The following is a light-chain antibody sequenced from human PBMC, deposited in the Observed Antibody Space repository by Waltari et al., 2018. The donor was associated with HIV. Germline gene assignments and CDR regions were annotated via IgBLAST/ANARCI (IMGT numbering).Light chain of an antibody. CDR3: QHYHLFSWT. V-gene: IGKV1-5*03. J-gene: IGKJ1*01. CDR1: QGLSYW. CDR2: KTS. Sequence: DIQMTQSPSTLSASVGDRVTITCRASQGLSYWLAWYQQRPGKAPKLLIYKTSRLESGVPARFSGSGSSTEFALTISSLLPDDVATYYCQHYHLFSWTFGQGTKV.